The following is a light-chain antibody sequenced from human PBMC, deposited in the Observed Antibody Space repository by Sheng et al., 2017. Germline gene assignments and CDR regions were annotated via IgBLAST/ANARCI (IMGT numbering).Light chain of an antibody. Sequence: QSALTQPASVSGSPGQSITISCTGTSSDVGSYNLVSWYQQYPGKAPKLMIYEGSKRPSGVSNRFSGSKSGNTASLTISGLQAEDEADYYCSSYTSSSTLVVFGGGTKLTVL. J-gene: IGLJ2*01. CDR1: SSDVGSYNL. CDR3: SSYTSSSTLVV. CDR2: EGS. V-gene: IGLV2-14*02.